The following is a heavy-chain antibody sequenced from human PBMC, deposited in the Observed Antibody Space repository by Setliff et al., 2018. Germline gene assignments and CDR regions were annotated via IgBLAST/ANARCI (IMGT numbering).Heavy chain of an antibody. CDR2: SNHSGGT. V-gene: IGHV4-34*10. Sequence: SETLSLTCSVYGESFSNNYWSWIRQPPGKGLEWIGESNHSGGTSYNPSLKSRLTMSVDTSKNQFFLKLSSVTAADTAVYYCVRGFTIFGVVKLERWFDPWGQGTLVTVSS. CDR1: GESFSNNY. D-gene: IGHD3-3*01. J-gene: IGHJ5*02. CDR3: VRGFTIFGVVKLERWFDP.